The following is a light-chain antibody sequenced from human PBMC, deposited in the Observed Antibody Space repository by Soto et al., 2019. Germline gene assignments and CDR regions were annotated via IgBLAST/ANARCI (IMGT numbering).Light chain of an antibody. CDR1: RTLGFY. Sequence: DIQMAQSPSSLSESLGDRVTITCRASRTLGFYLNWYQQKPGRAPQLLIYTASNLQTGVPSRFSGSGSGTEFTLTISSLQPEDFATYYCQQSLSSPLTFGGGTKV. CDR3: QQSLSSPLT. V-gene: IGKV1-39*01. CDR2: TAS. J-gene: IGKJ4*01.